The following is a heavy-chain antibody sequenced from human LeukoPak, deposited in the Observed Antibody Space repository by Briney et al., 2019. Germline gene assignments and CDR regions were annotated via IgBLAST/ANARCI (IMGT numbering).Heavy chain of an antibody. Sequence: GESLKISCKGSGYSFTSYWIGWVRQMPGKGLEWVGIIYPGDSDTRYSPSFQGQVIISADKSIRTAYLQWSSLKASDTAMYYCASYYYDSSGRSLDLWGRGTLVTVSS. J-gene: IGHJ2*01. CDR1: GYSFTSYW. CDR2: IYPGDSDT. V-gene: IGHV5-51*01. D-gene: IGHD3-22*01. CDR3: ASYYYDSSGRSLDL.